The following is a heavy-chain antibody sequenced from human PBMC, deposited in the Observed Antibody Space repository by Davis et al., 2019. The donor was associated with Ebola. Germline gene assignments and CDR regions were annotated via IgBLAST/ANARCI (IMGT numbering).Heavy chain of an antibody. CDR2: INPNSGVT. CDR1: GYTFTDYY. V-gene: IGHV1-2*04. Sequence: ASVTVSCKASGYTFTDYYMQWVRQAPGQGLEWMGCINPNSGVTNYAQKFQDWVTMTRDTSINTAYMELSRLRSDDTAVFYCARGTRVIGSTRGATDYWGQGTLVTVSS. CDR3: ARGTRVIGSTRGATDY. J-gene: IGHJ4*02. D-gene: IGHD1-1*01.